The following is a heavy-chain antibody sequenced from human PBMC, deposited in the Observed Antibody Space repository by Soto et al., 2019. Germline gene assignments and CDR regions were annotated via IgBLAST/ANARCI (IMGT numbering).Heavy chain of an antibody. CDR1: GYTFTSYG. J-gene: IGHJ6*02. CDR2: ISAYNGNT. D-gene: IGHD3-10*01. Sequence: ASVKVSCKSSGYTFTSYGISWVRQAPGQGLDWMGWISAYNGNTNYAQKLQGRVTMTTDTSTSTAYMELRSLRSDDTAVYYCGRVYGGVGGAIIAHYGMDVWGQGTTVTVSS. CDR3: GRVYGGVGGAIIAHYGMDV. V-gene: IGHV1-18*01.